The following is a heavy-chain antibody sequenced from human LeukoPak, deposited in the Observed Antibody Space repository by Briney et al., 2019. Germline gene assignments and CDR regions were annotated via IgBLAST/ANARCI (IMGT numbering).Heavy chain of an antibody. CDR3: SYHYGMDV. V-gene: IGHV3-30-3*01. J-gene: IGHJ6*02. CDR1: GFTFSSYA. Sequence: GGSLRLSCAASGFTFSSYAMHWVRQAPGKGLEWVAVISYDGSNKYYADSVKGRFTISRDNSKNTLYLQMNSLRAEDTAVYYCSYHYGMDVWGQGTTVTVSS. CDR2: ISYDGSNK.